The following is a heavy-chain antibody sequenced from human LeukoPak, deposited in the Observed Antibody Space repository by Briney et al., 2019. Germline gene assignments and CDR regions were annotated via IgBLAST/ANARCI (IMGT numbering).Heavy chain of an antibody. V-gene: IGHV1-69*05. CDR3: ARAGDDTTVLMY. J-gene: IGHJ4*02. Sequence: ASVKVSCKASGGTFSSYAISWVRQAPGQGLEWMGGIIPIFGTTNYAQKFQDRVTITTDESTSTAYMELSSLRSEDTAVYYCARAGDDTTVLMYWGQGTLATVSS. CDR1: GGTFSSYA. CDR2: IIPIFGTT. D-gene: IGHD4-11*01.